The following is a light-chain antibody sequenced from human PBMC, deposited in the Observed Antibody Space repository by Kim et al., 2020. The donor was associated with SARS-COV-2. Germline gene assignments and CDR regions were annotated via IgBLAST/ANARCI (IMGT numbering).Light chain of an antibody. CDR1: SRDIGDYKY. Sequence: GQSITISCPGPSRDIGDYKYVSWYQQHPDKGPKLMIYDVNKRPSGVSNRFSGSKSGNTASLTISGLQAEDEADYYCSLYTSSSSWVFGGGTQLTVL. V-gene: IGLV2-14*04. J-gene: IGLJ3*02. CDR3: SLYTSSSSWV. CDR2: DVN.